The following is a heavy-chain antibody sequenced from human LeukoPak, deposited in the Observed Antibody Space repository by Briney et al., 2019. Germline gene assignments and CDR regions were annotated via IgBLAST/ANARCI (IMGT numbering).Heavy chain of an antibody. J-gene: IGHJ4*02. CDR3: AKSTAGFYSD. D-gene: IGHD2/OR15-2a*01. V-gene: IGHV3-23*01. CDR1: GFTVSSNY. CDR2: ISGSGGNT. Sequence: GGSLRLSCAASGFTVSSNYMSWVRQAPGKGLEWVSAISGSGGNTYYADSVKGRFTISRDNSKNTLYLQMNSLRAEDTAVYYCAKSTAGFYSDWGQGTLVTVSS.